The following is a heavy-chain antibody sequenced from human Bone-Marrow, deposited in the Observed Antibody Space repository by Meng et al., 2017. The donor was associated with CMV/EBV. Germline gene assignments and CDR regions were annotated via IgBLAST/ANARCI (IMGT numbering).Heavy chain of an antibody. CDR2: IYYSGST. CDR3: ARGIRHDLINWFDP. J-gene: IGHJ5*02. Sequence: SETLSLTCTVSGDSISSGGHYWSWIRQHPGKGLEWIGYIYYSGSTYYHPSLKTRVNISVDTSKNLFSLERSSVTDADPAVYYCARGIRHDLINWFDPWGQGTLVTVSS. CDR1: GDSISSGGHY. V-gene: IGHV4-31*03. D-gene: IGHD1-1*01.